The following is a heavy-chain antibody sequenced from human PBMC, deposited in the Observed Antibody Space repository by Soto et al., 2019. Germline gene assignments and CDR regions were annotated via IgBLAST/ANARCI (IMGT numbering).Heavy chain of an antibody. CDR2: INAGNGNT. J-gene: IGHJ6*03. CDR1: GYTFTSYA. Sequence: ASVKVSCKASGYTFTSYAMHWVRQAPGQRLEWMGWINAGNGNTKYSQKFQGRVTITRDTSASTAYMELSSLRSEDTAVYYCASGTGYCSSTSCQTYYYYYMDVWGKGTTVTVSS. D-gene: IGHD2-2*01. V-gene: IGHV1-3*01. CDR3: ASGTGYCSSTSCQTYYYYYMDV.